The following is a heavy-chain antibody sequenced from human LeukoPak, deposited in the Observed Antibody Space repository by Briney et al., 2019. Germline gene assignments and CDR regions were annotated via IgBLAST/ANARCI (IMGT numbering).Heavy chain of an antibody. J-gene: IGHJ4*02. V-gene: IGHV3-23*01. Sequence: GGSLRLSCAAYGFTFSSYAMTWVRQAPGKGLEWVSVISGSGGSTYYADSVKGRFTISRDNAKNSLYLQMNSLRAEDTAVYYCARDLDSSAYYQGFDYWGQGTLVTVSS. CDR3: ARDLDSSAYYQGFDY. CDR2: ISGSGGST. D-gene: IGHD3-22*01. CDR1: GFTFSSYA.